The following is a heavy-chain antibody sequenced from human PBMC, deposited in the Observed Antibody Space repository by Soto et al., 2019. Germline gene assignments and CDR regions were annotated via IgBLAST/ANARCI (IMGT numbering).Heavy chain of an antibody. CDR3: AREVVGNTWPGIFDS. V-gene: IGHV4-4*08. CDR2: VYTSGST. Sequence: SETLSLTCSISDDSIGPYYWTWIRQTPRKELQWIGYVYTSGSTKYNSSLKSRVTISLDASNSQFSLTMSSVTAADTGVYYCAREVVGNTWPGIFDSWGRGTLVT. J-gene: IGHJ4*02. CDR1: DDSIGPYY.